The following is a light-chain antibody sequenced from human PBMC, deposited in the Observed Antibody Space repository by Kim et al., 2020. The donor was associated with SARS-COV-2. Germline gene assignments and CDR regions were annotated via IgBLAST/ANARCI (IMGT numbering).Light chain of an antibody. CDR3: SSYASSNTFV. CDR2: DVS. CDR1: SSDVGGYNY. V-gene: IGLV2-14*03. J-gene: IGLJ1*01. Sequence: QSALTQPASVSGSPGQSITISCTGTSSDVGGYNYVSWYQHHPGKAPKLMIYDVSKRPSGISNRFSGSKSGNTASLTISGLQAEDEADYYCSSYASSNTFVFGPGTKVTVL.